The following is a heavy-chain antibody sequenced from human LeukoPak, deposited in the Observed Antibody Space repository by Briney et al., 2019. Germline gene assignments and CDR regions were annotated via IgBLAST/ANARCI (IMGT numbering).Heavy chain of an antibody. Sequence: SETLSLTCAVYGGSLSGYYWSWIRQPPGKGLEWIGEITHSGSTDYNPSLKSRVTLSVDTSRNQFSLKLSSVTAADTAVYYCARGNYFDTSAYYPSWGQGTLVTVSP. CDR3: ARGNYFDTSAYYPS. J-gene: IGHJ5*02. CDR1: GGSLSGYY. V-gene: IGHV4-34*01. CDR2: ITHSGST. D-gene: IGHD3-22*01.